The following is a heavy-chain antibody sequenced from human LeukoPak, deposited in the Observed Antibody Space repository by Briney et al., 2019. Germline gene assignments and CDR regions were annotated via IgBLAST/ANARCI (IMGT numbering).Heavy chain of an antibody. CDR2: INPNSGDT. J-gene: IGHJ4*02. V-gene: IGHV1-2*02. D-gene: IGHD1-1*01. CDR1: GYTFTGYY. Sequence: ASVKVSCKASGYTFTGYYMHWVRQAPGQGLEWMGWINPNSGDTNYALQFQGRVTLTRDTSISTAYMELSRLKSDDTAVYFCARDFRAGQHDINYWGQGTLVTVSS. CDR3: ARDFRAGQHDINY.